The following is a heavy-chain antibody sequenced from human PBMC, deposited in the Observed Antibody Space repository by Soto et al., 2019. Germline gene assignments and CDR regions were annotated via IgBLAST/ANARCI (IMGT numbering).Heavy chain of an antibody. CDR1: GYPFNTYY. CDR2: IHPSGGGS. D-gene: IGHD2-21*02. Sequence: LGASVKVSCKSSGYPFNTYYLHWVRQAPGQGLEWMGMIHPSGGGSTYAQKFLGRVTMTMDSSTSTVFMELTSLRSADTAVYYCARGGHIAVVTDSFDSWGQGTLVTVSS. J-gene: IGHJ4*02. V-gene: IGHV1-46*02. CDR3: ARGGHIAVVTDSFDS.